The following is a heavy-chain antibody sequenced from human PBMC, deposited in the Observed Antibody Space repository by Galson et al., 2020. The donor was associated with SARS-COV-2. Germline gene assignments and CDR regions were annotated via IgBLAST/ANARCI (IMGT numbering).Heavy chain of an antibody. CDR3: ARVWTDSMVPDY. CDR1: GYSISSGYY. D-gene: IGHD3-10*01. V-gene: IGHV4-38-2*01. CDR2: IYHSGST. Sequence: SETLSLTCAVSGYSISSGYYWGWIRQPPGKGLEWIGSIYHSGSTYYNPSLKSRVTISVDTSKNQFSLKLSSVTAADTAVYYCARVWTDSMVPDYWGQGTLVTVSS. J-gene: IGHJ4*02.